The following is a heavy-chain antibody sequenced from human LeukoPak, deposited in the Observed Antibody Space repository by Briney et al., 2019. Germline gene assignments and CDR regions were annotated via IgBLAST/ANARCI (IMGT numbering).Heavy chain of an antibody. J-gene: IGHJ4*02. CDR2: ISGSGGST. CDR3: AKNTKVYQLLDVGGY. D-gene: IGHD2-2*01. V-gene: IGHV3-23*01. Sequence: GGSLRLSCAASGFTFSSYAMSWVRRAPGKGLEWVSAISGSGGSTYYADSVKGRFTISRDNSKNTLYLQMNSLRAEDTAVYYCAKNTKVYQLLDVGGYWGQGTLVTVSS. CDR1: GFTFSSYA.